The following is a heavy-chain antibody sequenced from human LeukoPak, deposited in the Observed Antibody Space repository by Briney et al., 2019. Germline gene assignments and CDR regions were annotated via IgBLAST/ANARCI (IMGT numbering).Heavy chain of an antibody. CDR3: AKDSGWPFDY. V-gene: IGHV3-23*01. Sequence: GGSLRLSCAASGIIFSSYALSWVRQAPGKGLEWVSATSGNGAKTYYADSVKGRFTISRDNSKNTLYLQMNSLRAEDTAVYYCAKDSGWPFDYWGQGTLVTVSS. CDR1: GIIFSSYA. J-gene: IGHJ4*02. D-gene: IGHD6-19*01. CDR2: TSGNGAKT.